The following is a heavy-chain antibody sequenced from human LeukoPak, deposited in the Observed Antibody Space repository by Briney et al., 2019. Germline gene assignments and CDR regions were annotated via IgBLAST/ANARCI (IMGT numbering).Heavy chain of an antibody. CDR1: GFTFSSYA. V-gene: IGHV3-23*01. CDR2: ISDSGGST. Sequence: GSLRLSCAASGFTFSSYAMSWVRQAPGKGLEWVSAISDSGGSTYYADSVKGRFTISRDNSKNTLYLQMNSLRAEDTAVYYCAKVLGRGYSGYDFYDYWGQGTLVTVSS. J-gene: IGHJ4*02. CDR3: AKVLGRGYSGYDFYDY. D-gene: IGHD5-12*01.